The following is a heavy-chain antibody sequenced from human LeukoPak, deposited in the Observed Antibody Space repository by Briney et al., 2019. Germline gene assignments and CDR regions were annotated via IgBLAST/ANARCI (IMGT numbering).Heavy chain of an antibody. Sequence: GGSLRLSCAASGFTFSSHAMSWVRQAPGKGLEGVTAISDDETYKFYADSVKGRFTISRDNSKNTLYLQMNSLRVEDTAIYYCTRGMLRQPPDYWGQGMLVTVSS. D-gene: IGHD3-10*02. CDR3: TRGMLRQPPDY. CDR1: GFTFSSHA. CDR2: ISDDETYK. V-gene: IGHV3-30*03. J-gene: IGHJ4*02.